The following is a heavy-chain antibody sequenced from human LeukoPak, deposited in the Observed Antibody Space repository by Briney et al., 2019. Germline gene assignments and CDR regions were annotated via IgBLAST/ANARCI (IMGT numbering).Heavy chain of an antibody. Sequence: PGGSLRLSCAASGFTFSDYYMSWIRQAPGKGLEWVSYISSSGSTIYYADSVKGRFTISRDNAKNSLYLQMNSLRAEDTAVYYCARVSKRQLAEDWFDPWGQGTLVTVSS. D-gene: IGHD1-1*01. V-gene: IGHV3-11*01. CDR3: ARVSKRQLAEDWFDP. CDR2: ISSSGSTI. CDR1: GFTFSDYY. J-gene: IGHJ5*02.